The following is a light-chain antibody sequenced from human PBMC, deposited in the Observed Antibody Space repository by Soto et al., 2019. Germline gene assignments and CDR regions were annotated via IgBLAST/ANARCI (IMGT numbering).Light chain of an antibody. Sequence: DIQMTQSPSTLSAPIGDRVTITCRASQTISIYLAWCQQRPGEAPKLLIYDASTLESGVPARFSGSGSGTEFTLTISSLQPDDFATYYCQQYSSSSPTFGQGTKV. CDR1: QTISIY. CDR3: QQYSSSSPT. CDR2: DAS. J-gene: IGKJ1*01. V-gene: IGKV1-5*01.